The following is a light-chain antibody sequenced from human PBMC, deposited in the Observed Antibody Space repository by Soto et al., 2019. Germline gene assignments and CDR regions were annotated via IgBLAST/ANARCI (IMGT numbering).Light chain of an antibody. J-gene: IGKJ5*01. V-gene: IGKV3-15*01. CDR2: RAS. CDR1: QSVGSL. Sequence: EIVMTQSPATLSVSPGERATLSCRASQSVGSLVAWYQQKPGQAPRLLIYRASTRATGIAARFTGSGSGTEFTLTISSLQTEDFAVYYCQQYNNWPITFGPGTRLENK. CDR3: QQYNNWPIT.